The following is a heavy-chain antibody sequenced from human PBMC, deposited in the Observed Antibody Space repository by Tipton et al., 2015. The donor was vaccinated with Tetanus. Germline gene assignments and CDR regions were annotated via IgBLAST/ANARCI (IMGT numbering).Heavy chain of an antibody. CDR2: IYHSGNT. D-gene: IGHD2-8*02. V-gene: IGHV4-61*01. Sequence: TLSLTCTVSGGSVSGSSHYWSWIRQPPGKQLEWVGYIYHSGNTNYNPSLKSRVTISIDRSKNQLSLKLTSVTAADTAVYYCARATSTGPAYNWFDPWGQGTLVTVSS. CDR3: ARATSTGPAYNWFDP. J-gene: IGHJ5*02. CDR1: GGSVSGSSHY.